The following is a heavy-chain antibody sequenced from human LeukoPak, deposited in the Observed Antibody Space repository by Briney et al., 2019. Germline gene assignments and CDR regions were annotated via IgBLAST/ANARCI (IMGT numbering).Heavy chain of an antibody. Sequence: GGSLKLSCAASGFTVSSNYMSWVRQAPGKGLEWVSVIYSGGSTYYADSVKGRFTISRDNSKNTLYLQMNSLRAEDTAVYYCARDLYYDSSGYYSGWGQGTLVTVSS. CDR1: GFTVSSNY. CDR3: ARDLYYDSSGYYSG. CDR2: IYSGGST. D-gene: IGHD3-22*01. J-gene: IGHJ4*02. V-gene: IGHV3-53*01.